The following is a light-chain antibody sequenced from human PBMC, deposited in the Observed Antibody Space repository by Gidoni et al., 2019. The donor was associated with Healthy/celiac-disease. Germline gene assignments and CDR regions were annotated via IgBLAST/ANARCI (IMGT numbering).Light chain of an antibody. CDR3: QQYYSTPPT. CDR1: QSVLYSSNNKNY. J-gene: IGKJ1*01. CDR2: WAS. Sequence: TQSPDSLAVSLGERATINCKSSQSVLYSSNNKNYLAWYQQKPGQPPKLLIYWASTRESGVPDRFSGSGSGTDFTLTISSLQAEDVAVYYCQQYYSTPPTFGQXTKVEIK. V-gene: IGKV4-1*01.